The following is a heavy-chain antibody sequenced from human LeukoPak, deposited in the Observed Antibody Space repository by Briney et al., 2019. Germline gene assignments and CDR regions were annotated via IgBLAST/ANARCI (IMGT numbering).Heavy chain of an antibody. CDR1: GFTFSCYD. Sequence: GGSLRLSCAASGFTFSCYDMSWVRQAPGKGLEWVSAISGSGGSTYYADSVKGRFTISKDNSKNTLYMRMSSLRAEDTAVYYCAKRRYDSSGHLDSWGQGTLVTVSS. J-gene: IGHJ4*02. CDR3: AKRRYDSSGHLDS. V-gene: IGHV3-23*01. CDR2: ISGSGGST. D-gene: IGHD3-22*01.